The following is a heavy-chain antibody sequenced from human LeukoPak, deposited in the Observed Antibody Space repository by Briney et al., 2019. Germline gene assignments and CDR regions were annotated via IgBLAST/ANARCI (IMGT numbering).Heavy chain of an antibody. Sequence: SETLSLTCAVSGGSISSSNWWSWVRQPPGKGLERIGSIYYSGSTYYNPSLKSRVTISVDTSKNQFSLKLSSVTAADTAVYYCARGRAARAYYYYYMDVWGKGTTVTVSS. CDR1: GGSISSSNW. D-gene: IGHD6-6*01. CDR2: IYYSGST. V-gene: IGHV4-39*01. J-gene: IGHJ6*03. CDR3: ARGRAARAYYYYYMDV.